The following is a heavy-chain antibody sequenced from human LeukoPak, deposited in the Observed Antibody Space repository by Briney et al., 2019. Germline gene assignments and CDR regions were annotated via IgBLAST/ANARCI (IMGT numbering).Heavy chain of an antibody. CDR1: GFTFEDYA. D-gene: IGHD1-14*01. CDR2: INWNSAST. Sequence: GGSLRLSCAASGFTFEDYAMHWVRQAPGKGLEWVSGINWNSASTGYADSVKGRFTISRDNVMNSLYLQMNSLRPEDTALYYCVKDRRNPYRPEGPFDPWGQGTLVTVSS. J-gene: IGHJ5*02. V-gene: IGHV3-9*01. CDR3: VKDRRNPYRPEGPFDP.